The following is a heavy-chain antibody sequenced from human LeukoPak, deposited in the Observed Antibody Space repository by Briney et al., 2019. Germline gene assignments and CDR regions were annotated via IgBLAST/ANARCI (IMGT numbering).Heavy chain of an antibody. CDR1: GGSISSYY. D-gene: IGHD6-13*01. V-gene: IGHV4-59*01. Sequence: PSEALSLTCTVSGGSISSYYWSWIRQPPGKGLEWIGYIYYSGSTNYNPSLKSRVTISVDTSKNQFSLKLSSVTAADTAVYYCARVRYSSSWYGEADYWGQGTLVTVSS. CDR2: IYYSGST. CDR3: ARVRYSSSWYGEADY. J-gene: IGHJ4*02.